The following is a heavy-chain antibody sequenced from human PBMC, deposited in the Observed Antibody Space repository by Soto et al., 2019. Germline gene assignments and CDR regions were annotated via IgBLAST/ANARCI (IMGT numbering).Heavy chain of an antibody. D-gene: IGHD3-3*01. V-gene: IGHV1-69*06. J-gene: IGHJ6*01. CDR2: IIPIFGTA. CDR3: ARSLRFLEWLNEGCMDV. CDR1: GGTFSSYA. Sequence: SVKVSCKASGGTFSSYAISWVRPAPGQGLEWMGGIIPIFGTANYAQKFQGRVTITADKATSTAYMELSSLRSEDTAVYYCARSLRFLEWLNEGCMDVW.